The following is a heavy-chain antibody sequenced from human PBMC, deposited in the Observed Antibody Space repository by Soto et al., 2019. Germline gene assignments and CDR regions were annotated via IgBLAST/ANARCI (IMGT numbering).Heavy chain of an antibody. CDR2: VYYTGST. V-gene: IGHV4-59*01. CDR1: ADSISTFY. CDR3: ARGRTVRNYADDSSDYFYFFDY. D-gene: IGHD3-22*01. Sequence: PSETLSLTCTVSADSISTFYWGWMRQSPGKELEWIGYVYYTGSTNYNPSLKSRVTISVDRSKNQFSLKLTSANAADTAVYYCARGRTVRNYADDSSDYFYFFDYWGQGTQVPVSS. J-gene: IGHJ4*02.